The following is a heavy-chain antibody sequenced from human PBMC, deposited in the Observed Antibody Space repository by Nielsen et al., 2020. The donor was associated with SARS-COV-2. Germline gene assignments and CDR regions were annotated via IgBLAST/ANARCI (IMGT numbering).Heavy chain of an antibody. V-gene: IGHV3-33*01. Sequence: SLNIYCAASGFTFSSYGMHWVRQAPGKGMEWVAVIGYAVSTKYYADSVKGRFTISRDNSKNTLYLQMNSLRAEDTAVYYCARDGPSSCWCPDFDYWGQGTLGTVSP. J-gene: IGHJ4*02. CDR1: GFTFSSYG. D-gene: IGHD6-19*01. CDR2: IGYAVSTK. CDR3: ARDGPSSCWCPDFDY.